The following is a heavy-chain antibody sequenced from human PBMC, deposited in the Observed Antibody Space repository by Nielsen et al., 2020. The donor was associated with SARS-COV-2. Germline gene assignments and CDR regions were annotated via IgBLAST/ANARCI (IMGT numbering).Heavy chain of an antibody. J-gene: IGHJ6*02. Sequence: GESLKISCAASGFTFSSYGMHWVRQAPRKGLEWVAFIRYDGSNKYYADSVKGRFTISRDNSKNTLYLQMNSLRAEDTAVYYCAKVIYFSRGGAGTYYYGMDVWGQGTTVTVSS. CDR2: IRYDGSNK. D-gene: IGHD3-3*01. V-gene: IGHV3-30*02. CDR1: GFTFSSYG. CDR3: AKVIYFSRGGAGTYYYGMDV.